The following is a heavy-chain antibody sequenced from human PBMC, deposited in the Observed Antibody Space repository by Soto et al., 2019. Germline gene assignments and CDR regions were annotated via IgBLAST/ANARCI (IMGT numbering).Heavy chain of an antibody. CDR1: GYTFNTYG. CDR2: ISMHNGNT. D-gene: IGHD1-1*01. CDR3: ARMTAVYNSRYHRDV. V-gene: IGHV1-18*04. J-gene: IGHJ6*03. Sequence: QAQLLQSGGELKKSGASVKVSCKAPGYTFNTYGISWVRQAPGQGCEWMAWISMHNGNTIFAQKFQGRVTLTTDTSTRTANMELRSMTSDDTAVDYCARMTAVYNSRYHRDVWGKGTTVTVSS.